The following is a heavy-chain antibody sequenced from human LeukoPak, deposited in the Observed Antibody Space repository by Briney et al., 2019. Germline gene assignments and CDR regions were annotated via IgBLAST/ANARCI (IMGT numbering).Heavy chain of an antibody. D-gene: IGHD5-24*01. CDR3: TTATSVTTSWS. CDR2: IRSNSDGGTA. V-gene: IGHV3-15*01. J-gene: IGHJ4*02. CDR1: GFTFRNIW. Sequence: PGGSLRLSCAASGFTFRNIWMTWVRQAPGKGLECVGRIRSNSDGGTADYAAPVKGRFTISRDDSKTTLYLQLNSLKAEDTAVYYCTTATSVTTSWSWGQGTLVTVSS.